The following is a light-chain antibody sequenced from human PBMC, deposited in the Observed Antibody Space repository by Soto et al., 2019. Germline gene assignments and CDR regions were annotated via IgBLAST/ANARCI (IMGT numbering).Light chain of an antibody. CDR1: QSIGSDY. J-gene: IGKJ1*01. CDR2: DAS. CDR3: QQRSNWPPWT. V-gene: IGKV3D-20*02. Sequence: IVLTQSPDTLSLSPGERATLSCRGSQSIGSDYLAWYPQKPRQAPRLLIYDASSTATGIPARFKGSGSGTEFSLTISRLEPEEFAVYYCQQRSNWPPWTFGQGTKVDIK.